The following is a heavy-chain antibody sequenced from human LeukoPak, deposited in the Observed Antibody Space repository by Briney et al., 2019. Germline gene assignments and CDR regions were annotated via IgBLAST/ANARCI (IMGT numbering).Heavy chain of an antibody. Sequence: QPGGSLRLSCAASGFTFSSYAMSWVRQAPGKGLEWVSAISGSGGSTYYADSVKGRFTISRDNSKNTLYLQMNSLRAEDTAVYYCAKYVLRFLEPGLNYYMDVWGKGTTVTVSS. V-gene: IGHV3-23*01. CDR3: AKYVLRFLEPGLNYYMDV. CDR1: GFTFSSYA. J-gene: IGHJ6*03. CDR2: ISGSGGST. D-gene: IGHD3-3*01.